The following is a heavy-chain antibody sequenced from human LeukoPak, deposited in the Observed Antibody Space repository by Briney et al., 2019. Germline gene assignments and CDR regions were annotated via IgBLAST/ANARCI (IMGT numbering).Heavy chain of an antibody. CDR2: IYYSGST. D-gene: IGHD6-19*01. CDR3: ARDCSRTGGAVAGTEGSCFDY. Sequence: SETLYLTCTVSGGSISGYYWSWIRQPLGKGLEWIGYIYYSGSTNYNPSLKSRVTISVDTSKNQFSLKLSSVTAADTAVYYCARDCSRTGGAVAGTEGSCFDYWGQGTLVTVSS. V-gene: IGHV4-59*01. J-gene: IGHJ4*02. CDR1: GGSISGYY.